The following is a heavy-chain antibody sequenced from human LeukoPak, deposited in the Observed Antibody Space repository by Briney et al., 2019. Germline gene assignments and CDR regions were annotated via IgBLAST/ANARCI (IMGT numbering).Heavy chain of an antibody. D-gene: IGHD3-10*01. CDR2: ISGSGGST. CDR1: GFTFSSYA. J-gene: IGHJ4*02. CDR3: AKGYGSGSYYGTFDY. Sequence: GGSLRLSCAASGFTFSSYAMSWVRQAPGKGLEWVSAISGSGGSTYYADSVKGRFTISRDNSKNTLYLQMNSLRAEDTAVYYCAKGYGSGSYYGTFDYWGQGTLVTVSS. V-gene: IGHV3-23*01.